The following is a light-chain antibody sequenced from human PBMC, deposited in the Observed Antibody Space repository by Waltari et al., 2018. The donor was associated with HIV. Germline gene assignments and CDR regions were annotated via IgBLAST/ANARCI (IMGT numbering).Light chain of an antibody. Sequence: EIVLTQPPGTLSLSPGERGTLSCRASHIVGGNSLAWYQQKPGQAPRLLIYGASSRATGIPDRFSGSGSGTDFTLTISRLEPEDFAVYYCQQYGSSPLFTFGPGTKVDIK. CDR2: GAS. J-gene: IGKJ3*01. CDR1: HIVGGNS. CDR3: QQYGSSPLFT. V-gene: IGKV3-20*01.